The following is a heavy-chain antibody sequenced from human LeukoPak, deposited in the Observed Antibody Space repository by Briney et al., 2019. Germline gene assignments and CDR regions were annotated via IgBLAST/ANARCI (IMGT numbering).Heavy chain of an antibody. J-gene: IGHJ4*02. V-gene: IGHV4-39*02. CDR2: IYHNGNT. CDR1: GGSITNGDYY. CDR3: TREGSGRGNYFDH. D-gene: IGHD3-10*01. Sequence: PSESLSLTCSVSGGSITNGDYYWAWIRQPPGKGLEWIATIYHNGNTYYNPSLKSRVTISVDTSASQFSLKLTFVTAADAAIYYCTREGSGRGNYFDHWGQGTLVGVSS.